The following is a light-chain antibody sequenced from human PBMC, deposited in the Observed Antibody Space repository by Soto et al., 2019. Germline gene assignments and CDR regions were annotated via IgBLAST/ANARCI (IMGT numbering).Light chain of an antibody. CDR1: QSLGSS. CDR3: QHRGAWPQGAT. CDR2: DAS. J-gene: IGKJ5*01. V-gene: IGKV3-11*01. Sequence: EIVLTQSPATLSLSPGERASLSCSAIQSLGSSLAWYQQKPGQAPRLLIYDASNRGTGIPARLSGYGSGTDFTLTISNLDPEDFAVYYCQHRGAWPQGATFGQGTRLEIK.